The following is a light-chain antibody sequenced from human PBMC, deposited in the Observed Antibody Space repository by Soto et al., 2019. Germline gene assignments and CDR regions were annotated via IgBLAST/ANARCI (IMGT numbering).Light chain of an antibody. Sequence: ILMTQSPATLSVSPGERATLSCRASQSVSNNLAWYQQKPGQPPRLLIYDASTRATGIPARFSGSVSGTEFALTISGLQSEDFAVYYCQQYNNWPPWTFGQGTKVDIK. CDR2: DAS. V-gene: IGKV3-15*01. CDR1: QSVSNN. CDR3: QQYNNWPPWT. J-gene: IGKJ1*01.